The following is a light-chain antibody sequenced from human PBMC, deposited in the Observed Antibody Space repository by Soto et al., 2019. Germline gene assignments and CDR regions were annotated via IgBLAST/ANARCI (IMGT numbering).Light chain of an antibody. J-gene: IGLJ1*01. CDR1: SSNIGAGYD. V-gene: IGLV1-40*01. Sequence: SVLTQPPSVSGAPGQGVSISCTGSSSNIGAGYDVHWYQQLPGKAPTLLIYANDNRPSGVPDRFSGSKSGTSASLAITGLRAEDEADYYCQSYASSLSTGFVFGTGTKLTVL. CDR3: QSYASSLSTGFV. CDR2: AND.